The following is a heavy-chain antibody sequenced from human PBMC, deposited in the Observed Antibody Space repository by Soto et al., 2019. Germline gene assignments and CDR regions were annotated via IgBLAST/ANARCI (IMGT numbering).Heavy chain of an antibody. CDR2: INAGNGNT. CDR3: ARDTLYCSSTSCYRFDP. CDR1: GYTFTSYA. V-gene: IGHV1-3*01. D-gene: IGHD2-2*02. Sequence: GASVKVSCKASGYTFTSYAMHWVRQAPGQRLEWMGWINAGNGNTKYSQKFQGRVTITRDTSASTAYMELSSLRSEDTAVYYCARDTLYCSSTSCYRFDPWGQGTPVTAPQ. J-gene: IGHJ5*02.